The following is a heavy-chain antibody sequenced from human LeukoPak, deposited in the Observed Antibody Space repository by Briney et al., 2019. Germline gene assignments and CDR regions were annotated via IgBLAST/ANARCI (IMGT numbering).Heavy chain of an antibody. J-gene: IGHJ3*02. CDR1: GYTFTSYY. Sequence: ASVKVSCKASGYTFTSYYMHWVRQAPGQGLVWMGIINPSGGSTSYAQKFQGRVTMTRDTSTSTVYMELSSLRSEDTAVYYCARGKDSSSPRNHDAFDIWGQGTMVTVSS. V-gene: IGHV1-46*01. D-gene: IGHD6-13*01. CDR3: ARGKDSSSPRNHDAFDI. CDR2: INPSGGST.